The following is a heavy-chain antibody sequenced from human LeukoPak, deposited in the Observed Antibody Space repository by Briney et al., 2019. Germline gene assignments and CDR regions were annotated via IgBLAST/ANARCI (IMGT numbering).Heavy chain of an antibody. V-gene: IGHV3-30-3*01. CDR1: GFIFSTYA. Sequence: GGSLRLSCAASGFIFSTYAMHWVRQAPGKGLEWVAVMSYDGGHIYYADSVKGRFTISRDNAKNTLYLQMNSLRAEDTAVYYCARALELMVYATDYYYGMDVWGQGTTVTVSS. CDR3: ARALELMVYATDYYYGMDV. D-gene: IGHD2-8*01. CDR2: MSYDGGHI. J-gene: IGHJ6*02.